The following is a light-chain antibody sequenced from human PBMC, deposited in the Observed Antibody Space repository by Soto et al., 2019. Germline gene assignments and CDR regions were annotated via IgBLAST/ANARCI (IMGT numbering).Light chain of an antibody. CDR2: DAS. V-gene: IGKV1-5*01. CDR1: QSLRGW. CDR3: QHYNSYSEA. Sequence: DIQMTQSPSTLSASVGDRVTIACRASQSLRGWLAWYQQRPGKAPKALIYDASTLASGVPSRFSGSGSGTEFTLTISSLQPDDFATYYCQHYNSYSEAFGQGTKVDIK. J-gene: IGKJ1*01.